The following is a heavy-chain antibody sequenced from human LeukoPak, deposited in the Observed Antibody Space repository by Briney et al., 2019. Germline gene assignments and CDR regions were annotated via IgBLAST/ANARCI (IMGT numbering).Heavy chain of an antibody. J-gene: IGHJ5*02. V-gene: IGHV1-46*01. D-gene: IGHD3-22*01. Sequence: ASVKVSCKASGYTFTDYYMHWVRQAPGQGLEWMGIINPSGGSTSYAQKFQGRVTMTRDMSTSTVYMELSSLRSEDTAVYYCARAKDYYDSSGYVRGRNWFDPWGQGTLVTVSS. CDR2: INPSGGST. CDR3: ARAKDYYDSSGYVRGRNWFDP. CDR1: GYTFTDYY.